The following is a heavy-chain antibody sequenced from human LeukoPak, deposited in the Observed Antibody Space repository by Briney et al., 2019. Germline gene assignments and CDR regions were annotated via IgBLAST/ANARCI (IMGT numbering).Heavy chain of an antibody. V-gene: IGHV3-48*01. CDR1: GFTFSSYS. J-gene: IGHJ6*03. D-gene: IGHD3-9*01. CDR2: ISSSSSTI. CDR3: ARGPAVLRYFDWLDYYYYMDV. Sequence: PGGSLRLSCAASGFTFSSYSMNWVRQAPGKGLEWVSYISSSSSTIYYADSVKGRFTISRDNAKNSLYLQMNSLRAEDTAVYYCARGPAVLRYFDWLDYYYYMDVWGKGTTVTVSS.